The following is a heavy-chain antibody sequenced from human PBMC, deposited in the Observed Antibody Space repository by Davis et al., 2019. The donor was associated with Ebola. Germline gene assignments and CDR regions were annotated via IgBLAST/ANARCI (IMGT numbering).Heavy chain of an antibody. CDR1: GYTFTSYY. D-gene: IGHD1-26*01. V-gene: IGHV1-46*01. J-gene: IGHJ4*02. CDR2: INPSGGST. CDR3: ARGGGSYSLDY. Sequence: ASVKVSCKASGYTFTSYYMHWVRQAPGQGLEWMGIINPSGGSTSYAQKFQGRVTMTTDTSTSTAYMELRSLRSDDTAVYYCARGGGSYSLDYWGQGTLVTVSS.